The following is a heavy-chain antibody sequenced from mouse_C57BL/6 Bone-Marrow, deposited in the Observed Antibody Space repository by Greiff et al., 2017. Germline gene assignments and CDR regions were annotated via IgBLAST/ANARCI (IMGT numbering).Heavy chain of an antibody. Sequence: VMLVESGPGLVQPSQSLSITCTVSGFSLTSYGVHWVRQSPGKGLEWLGVVWRGGSTDYNAAFMSRLSITKDNSKSQVFFKMNSLQADDTAIYYCATPYYGSSYYAMDYWGQGTSVTVSS. D-gene: IGHD1-1*01. V-gene: IGHV2-5*01. J-gene: IGHJ4*01. CDR2: VWRGGST. CDR1: GFSLTSYG. CDR3: ATPYYGSSYYAMDY.